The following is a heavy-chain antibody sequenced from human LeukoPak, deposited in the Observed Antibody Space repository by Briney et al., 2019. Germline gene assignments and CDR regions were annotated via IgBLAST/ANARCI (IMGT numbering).Heavy chain of an antibody. V-gene: IGHV4-34*01. D-gene: IGHD3-22*01. Sequence: SETLSLTCAVYGGSFSGYYWSWIRQPPGKGLEWIGETNHSGSTNYNPSLKSRVTISVDTSKNQFSLKLSSVTAADTAVYYCARDYYDSSGYYSGLRYWGQGTLVTVSS. CDR3: ARDYYDSSGYYSGLRY. CDR1: GGSFSGYY. J-gene: IGHJ4*02. CDR2: TNHSGST.